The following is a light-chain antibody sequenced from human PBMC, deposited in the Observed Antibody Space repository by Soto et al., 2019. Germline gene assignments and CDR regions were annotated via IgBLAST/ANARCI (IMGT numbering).Light chain of an antibody. CDR2: WAS. CDR1: RGVLSSSNNKNY. J-gene: IGKJ1*01. Sequence: DIVMTQSPESLAVSLGERATINCKSSRGVLSSSNNKNYLAWYQQKPGHPPTLLIYWASTRQSGVPDRFSGSGSGTEFTLTISSLQSEDFAVYYCQQYNNWPRTFGQGTKVDIK. CDR3: QQYNNWPRT. V-gene: IGKV4-1*01.